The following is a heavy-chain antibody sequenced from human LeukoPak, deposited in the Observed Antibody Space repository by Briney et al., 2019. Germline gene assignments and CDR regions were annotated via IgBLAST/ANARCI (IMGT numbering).Heavy chain of an antibody. Sequence: ASVKVSCKVSGYTLTELSMHWVRQAPGKGLEWMGGFDPEDGETIYAQKFQGRVTMTEDTSTDTAYMELSSLRSEDTAVYYCARAQWEHYGDYLSHLQHWGQGTLVTVSS. CDR2: FDPEDGET. V-gene: IGHV1-24*01. J-gene: IGHJ1*01. CDR1: GYTLTELS. CDR3: ARAQWEHYGDYLSHLQH. D-gene: IGHD4-17*01.